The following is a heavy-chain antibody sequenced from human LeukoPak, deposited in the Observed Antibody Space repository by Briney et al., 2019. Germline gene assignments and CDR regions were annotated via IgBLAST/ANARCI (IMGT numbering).Heavy chain of an antibody. CDR2: ISGSGGST. CDR1: GFTFSSYG. V-gene: IGHV3-23*01. Sequence: GSLRLSCAASGFTFSSYGMSWVRQAPGKGLEWVSAISGSGGSTYYADSVKGRFTISRDNSKNTLYLQMNSLRAEDTAVYYCARAAGYSSGWYEDYYYYMDVWGKGTTVTISS. J-gene: IGHJ6*03. CDR3: ARAAGYSSGWYEDYYYYMDV. D-gene: IGHD6-19*01.